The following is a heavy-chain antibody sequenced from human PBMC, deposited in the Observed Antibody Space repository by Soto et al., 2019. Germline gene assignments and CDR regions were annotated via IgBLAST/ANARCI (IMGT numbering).Heavy chain of an antibody. J-gene: IGHJ3*02. CDR3: ARGPAVAGIYDAFDI. V-gene: IGHV4-39*01. Sequence: SETLSLTCSVSGDSINSDKYYWGWIRQPPGKGLEWIGSIYFRGSTYYNPSLQTRVTISLDKSKNQFSLKLNSVTAADTAVYYCARGPAVAGIYDAFDIWGQGTMVTVSS. CDR2: IYFRGST. D-gene: IGHD6-19*01. CDR1: GDSINSDKYY.